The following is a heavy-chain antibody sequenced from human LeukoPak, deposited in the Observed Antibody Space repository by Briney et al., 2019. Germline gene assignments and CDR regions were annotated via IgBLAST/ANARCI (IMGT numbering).Heavy chain of an antibody. V-gene: IGHV4-59*04. Sequence: SETLSLTCTVSGGSISSYYWSWIRQPPGKGLEWIGYIYYSGSTYYNPSLKSRVTISVDTSKNQFSLKLSSVTAADTAVYYCARRGGSYYDPFDYWGQGTLVTVSS. CDR2: IYYSGST. J-gene: IGHJ4*02. CDR3: ARRGGSYYDPFDY. CDR1: GGSISSYY. D-gene: IGHD1-26*01.